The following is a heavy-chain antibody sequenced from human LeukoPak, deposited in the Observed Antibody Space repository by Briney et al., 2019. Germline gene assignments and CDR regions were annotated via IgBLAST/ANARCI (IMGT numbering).Heavy chain of an antibody. Sequence: GGSLRLPCVASGFTFSSNTMTWVRQAPGKGLEWVSSISTNSNYIYYADSVKGRFTISRDNAKNSVYLQMNSLRAEDTAMYYCARFSPWGYDYWGQGTLVTVSS. CDR1: GFTFSSNT. CDR2: ISTNSNYI. J-gene: IGHJ4*02. CDR3: ARFSPWGYDY. D-gene: IGHD7-27*01. V-gene: IGHV3-21*01.